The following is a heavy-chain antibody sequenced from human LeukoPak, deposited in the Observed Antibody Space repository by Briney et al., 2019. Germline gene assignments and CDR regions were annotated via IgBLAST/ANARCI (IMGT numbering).Heavy chain of an antibody. D-gene: IGHD6-13*01. J-gene: IGHJ3*02. CDR3: ATPTSYSSSWYAFDI. CDR2: IYTSGST. V-gene: IGHV4-61*02. CDR1: GGSISSGSYY. Sequence: SETLSLTCTVSGGSISSGSYYWSWIRQPAGKGLEWIGRIYTSGSTNYNPSLKSRVTISVDTSKNQFSLRLSSVTAADTAVYYCATPTSYSSSWYAFDIWGQGTMVTVSS.